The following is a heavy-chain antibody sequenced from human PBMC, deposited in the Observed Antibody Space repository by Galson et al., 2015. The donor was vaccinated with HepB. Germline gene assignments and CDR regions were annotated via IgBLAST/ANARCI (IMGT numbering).Heavy chain of an antibody. D-gene: IGHD3-22*01. CDR1: GFTFSDHY. V-gene: IGHV3-72*01. J-gene: IGHJ4*02. CDR3: ARASPYYYDSSGYWVY. Sequence: SLRLSCAASGFTFSDHYMDWVRQAPGKGLEWVGRTRNKANSYTTEYAASVKGRFTISRDDSKNSLYLQMNSLKTEDTAVYYCARASPYYYDSSGYWVYWGQGTLVTVSS. CDR2: TRNKANSYTT.